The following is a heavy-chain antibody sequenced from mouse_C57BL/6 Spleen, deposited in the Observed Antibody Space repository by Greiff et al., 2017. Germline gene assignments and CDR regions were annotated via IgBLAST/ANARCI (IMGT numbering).Heavy chain of an antibody. CDR2: ISSGSSTI. Sequence: EVKLVESGGGLVKPGGSLKLSCAASGFTFSDYRMHWVRQAPEKGLEWVAYISSGSSTIYYADTVKGRLTISRDNAKNTLFLQMTSLRSEDTAMYYCARDYYGNYGEFAYWCQGTLVTVSA. D-gene: IGHD2-1*01. CDR3: ARDYYGNYGEFAY. J-gene: IGHJ3*01. V-gene: IGHV5-17*01. CDR1: GFTFSDYR.